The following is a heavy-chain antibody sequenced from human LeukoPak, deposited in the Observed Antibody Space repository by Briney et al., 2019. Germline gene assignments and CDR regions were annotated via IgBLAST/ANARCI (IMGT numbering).Heavy chain of an antibody. J-gene: IGHJ4*02. CDR2: IWYDGSNK. V-gene: IGHV3-33*01. Sequence: PGGSLRLSCAASGFTFSSYGMHWVRQAPGKGLEWVAVIWYDGSNKYYADSVKGRFTISRDNSKNTLYLQMNSLRAEDTAVYYCARLASGGEYFDYWGQGTLVTVSS. CDR3: ARLASGGEYFDY. CDR1: GFTFSSYG. D-gene: IGHD3-16*01.